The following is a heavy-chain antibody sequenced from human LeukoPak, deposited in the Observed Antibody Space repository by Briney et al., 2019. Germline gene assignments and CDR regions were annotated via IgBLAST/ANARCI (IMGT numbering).Heavy chain of an antibody. CDR1: GFTFSSYA. V-gene: IGHV3-30-3*01. J-gene: IGHJ5*02. D-gene: IGHD2-15*01. Sequence: PGGSLRLSCAASGFTFSSYAMHWVRQAPGKGLEGVAVISYDGSNKYYADSVKGRFTISRDNSKNTLYLQMNSLRAEDTAVYYCVRDQLNCSGGSCRNWFDPWGQGTLVTVSS. CDR3: VRDQLNCSGGSCRNWFDP. CDR2: ISYDGSNK.